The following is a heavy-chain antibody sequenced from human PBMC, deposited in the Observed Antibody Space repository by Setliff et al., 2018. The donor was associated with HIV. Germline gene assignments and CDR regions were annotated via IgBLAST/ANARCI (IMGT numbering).Heavy chain of an antibody. D-gene: IGHD1-1*01. V-gene: IGHV4-59*01. CDR3: ARNSRKGVQPLLLAS. Sequence: SETLSLTCTVSGGSISTYFWSWVRQTPGKGLEWIGYIYYTGSTSYNPSFRSRVTISVDTSKNQFSLVLDSVTAADTAVYYCARNSRKGVQPLLLASWGPGTLVTVSS. CDR2: IYYTGST. CDR1: GGSISTYF. J-gene: IGHJ4*02.